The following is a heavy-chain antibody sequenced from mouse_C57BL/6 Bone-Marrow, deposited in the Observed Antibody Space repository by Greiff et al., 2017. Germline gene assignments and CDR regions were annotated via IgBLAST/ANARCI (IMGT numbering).Heavy chain of an antibody. J-gene: IGHJ2*01. V-gene: IGHV5-16*01. Sequence: EVKLMESEGGLVQPGSSMKLSCTASGFTFSDYYMAWVRQVPEKGLEWVANINYDGSSTYYLDSLKSRFIISRDNAKNILYLQMSSLKSEDTATYYCARAGYDPYYFDYWGQGTTLTVSS. CDR3: ARAGYDPYYFDY. CDR1: GFTFSDYY. D-gene: IGHD2-2*01. CDR2: INYDGSST.